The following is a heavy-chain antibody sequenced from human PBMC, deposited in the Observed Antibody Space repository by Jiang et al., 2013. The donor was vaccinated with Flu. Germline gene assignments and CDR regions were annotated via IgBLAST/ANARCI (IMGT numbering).Heavy chain of an antibody. CDR2: IKSKTDGGTT. J-gene: IGHJ4*02. CDR3: TTDPLTTVTFDY. Sequence: ASGFTFSNAWMSWVRQAPGKGLEWVGRIKSKTDGGTTDYAAPVKGRFTISRDDSKNTLYLQMNSLKTEDTAVYYCTTDPLTTVTFDYWGQGTLVTVSS. V-gene: IGHV3-15*01. D-gene: IGHD4-17*01. CDR1: GFTFSNAW.